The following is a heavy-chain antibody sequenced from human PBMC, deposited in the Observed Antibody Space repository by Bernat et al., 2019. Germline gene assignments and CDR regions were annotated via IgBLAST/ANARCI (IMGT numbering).Heavy chain of an antibody. J-gene: IGHJ3*02. Sequence: QLQLQESGPGLVKPSETLSLTCTVSGGSISSSNWWSWVRQPPGKGLEWIGEIYHSGSTNYNPSLKSRVTISVDKSKNQFSLKLSSVTAADTAVYYCARDRPYSGSYIDAFDIWGQGTMVTVSS. V-gene: IGHV4-4*02. D-gene: IGHD1-26*01. CDR2: IYHSGST. CDR3: ARDRPYSGSYIDAFDI. CDR1: GGSISSSNW.